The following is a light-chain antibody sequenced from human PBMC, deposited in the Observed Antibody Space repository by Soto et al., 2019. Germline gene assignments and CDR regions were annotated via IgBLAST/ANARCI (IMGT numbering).Light chain of an antibody. Sequence: DIQVTQSPSTLSASVGDRVTITCGASQSIGTWLAWYQQKPGTAPKLLIFDASTLESGVPSRFSGSGSGTDLTLTISSLQPDDFATYYCQQYSDSSGAFGQGTKVDIK. V-gene: IGKV1-5*01. CDR3: QQYSDSSGA. CDR1: QSIGTW. CDR2: DAS. J-gene: IGKJ1*01.